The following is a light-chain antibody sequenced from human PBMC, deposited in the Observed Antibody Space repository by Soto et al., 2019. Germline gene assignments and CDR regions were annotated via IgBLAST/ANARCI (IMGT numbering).Light chain of an antibody. V-gene: IGLV2-14*03. CDR2: DVS. CDR1: SSDVGGYNY. CDR3: SSYTSGDTVV. Sequence: ALTQPASVSGSPGQSITISCTGTSSDVGGYNYVSWYQQHPGKAPKLMIYDVSNRPSDISNRFSGSKSGNTASLTISGLQAEDEADYYCSSYTSGDTVVFGGGTKLTVL. J-gene: IGLJ2*01.